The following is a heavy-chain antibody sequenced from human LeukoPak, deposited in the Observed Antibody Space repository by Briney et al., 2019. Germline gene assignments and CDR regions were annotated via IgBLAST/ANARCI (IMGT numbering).Heavy chain of an antibody. CDR3: AATVTGDD. J-gene: IGHJ4*02. Sequence: GASVNVSCMASGGTFSSYAISWERQAPEPGLEWMGGIIPIFGTANYAQKFQGRVTITADESTSTAYMELSSLRSEDTAVYYWAATVTGDDLGQGTLVTVSS. CDR1: GGTFSSYA. D-gene: IGHD7-27*01. V-gene: IGHV1-69*13. CDR2: IIPIFGTA.